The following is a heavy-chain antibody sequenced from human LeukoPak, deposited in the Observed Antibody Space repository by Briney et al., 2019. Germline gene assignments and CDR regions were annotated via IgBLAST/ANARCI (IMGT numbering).Heavy chain of an antibody. Sequence: SETLSLTCTVSGGSISSSSYYWGWIRQPPGKGLEWIGSIYYSGSTYYNPSLKSRVTISVDTSKNQFSLKLSSVTAADTAVYYCARVRKYYDSSGYYSGGAFDIWGQGTMVTVSS. J-gene: IGHJ3*02. CDR2: IYYSGST. CDR3: ARVRKYYDSSGYYSGGAFDI. CDR1: GGSISSSSYY. V-gene: IGHV4-39*07. D-gene: IGHD3-22*01.